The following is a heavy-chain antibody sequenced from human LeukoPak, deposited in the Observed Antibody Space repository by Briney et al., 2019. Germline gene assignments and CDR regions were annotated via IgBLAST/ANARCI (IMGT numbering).Heavy chain of an antibody. CDR2: IYGDGSS. CDR3: ARGEAVGYTVERLW. D-gene: IGHD5/OR15-5a*01. J-gene: IGHJ4*02. Sequence: GGSLRLSCAASGFTVSSNYMGWVRQAPGKGLKWVSVIYGDGSSYYADSVKGRFTISRDNSKNALHLQMNSLRAEDTAVYYCARGEAVGYTVERLWWGQGTLVTVSS. CDR1: GFTVSSNY. V-gene: IGHV3-53*01.